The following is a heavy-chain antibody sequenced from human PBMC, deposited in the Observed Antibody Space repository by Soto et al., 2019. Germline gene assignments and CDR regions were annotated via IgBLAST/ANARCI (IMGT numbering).Heavy chain of an antibody. CDR3: ARECYYDSSGYYYWFDP. CDR1: GGTFSSYA. J-gene: IGHJ5*02. Sequence: SVKVSCKASGGTFSSYAISWVRQAPGQGLEWMGRIIPILGIANYAQKFQGRVTITADKSTSTAYMELSSLRSEDTAVYYCARECYYDSSGYYYWFDPWGQGTLVTVSS. CDR2: IIPILGIA. D-gene: IGHD3-22*01. V-gene: IGHV1-69*04.